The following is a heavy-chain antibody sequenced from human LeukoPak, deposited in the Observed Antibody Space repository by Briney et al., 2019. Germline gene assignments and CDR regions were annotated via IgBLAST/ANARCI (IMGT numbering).Heavy chain of an antibody. J-gene: IGHJ4*02. CDR1: GGSISSYY. D-gene: IGHD3-22*01. V-gene: IGHV4-4*07. CDR2: IYTSGST. CDR3: ARHYYYDSSGYYYDY. Sequence: SETLSLTCTVSGGSISSYYWSWIRQPAGKGLEWIGRIYTSGSTNYNPSLKSRVTISVDTSKNQFSLKLSSVTAADTAVYYCARHYYYDSSGYYYDYWGQGTLVTVSS.